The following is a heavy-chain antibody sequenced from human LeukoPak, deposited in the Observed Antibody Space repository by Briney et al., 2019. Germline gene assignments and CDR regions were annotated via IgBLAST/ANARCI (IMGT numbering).Heavy chain of an antibody. CDR3: ARDLLGTMVRGT. D-gene: IGHD3-10*01. J-gene: IGHJ3*01. CDR2: INPNSGGT. CDR1: GYTLTGYY. Sequence: ASVKVSCKASGYTLTGYYMHWVRQAPGQGLEWMGWINPNSGGTNYAQKFQGRVTMTRDTSISTAYMELSRLRSDDTAVYYCARDLLGTMVRGTWGQGTMVTVSS. V-gene: IGHV1-2*02.